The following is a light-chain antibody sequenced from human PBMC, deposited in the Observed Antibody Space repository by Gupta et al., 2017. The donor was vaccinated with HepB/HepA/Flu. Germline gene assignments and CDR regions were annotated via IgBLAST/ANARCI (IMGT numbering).Light chain of an antibody. Sequence: DVVLPQSPLSLPVTLGQPASISCRSSQSLVYSHGSVWLSWFQQRPGQSPRRLIYDVSNRDSGVPARCSGSGSGTDVTLDISKVEAEDVGVEYCRQHNHWPHTFGQGTKLEI. J-gene: IGKJ2*01. CDR3: RQHNHWPHT. CDR2: DVS. V-gene: IGKV2-30*01. CDR1: QSLVYSHGSVW.